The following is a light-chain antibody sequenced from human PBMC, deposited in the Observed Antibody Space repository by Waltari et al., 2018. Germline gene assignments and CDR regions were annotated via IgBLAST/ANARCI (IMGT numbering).Light chain of an antibody. Sequence: QSALTQPASVSGTPGQSITISCTGTSSDIGTYNFVSWYQQHPGKVPKLMIFDVTKRPSGVSDRFFGSKSANTASLNISGLQAEDEANYYCTSYTTSSTWVFGGGTRLTVL. CDR2: DVT. V-gene: IGLV2-14*01. J-gene: IGLJ3*02. CDR1: SSDIGTYNF. CDR3: TSYTTSSTWV.